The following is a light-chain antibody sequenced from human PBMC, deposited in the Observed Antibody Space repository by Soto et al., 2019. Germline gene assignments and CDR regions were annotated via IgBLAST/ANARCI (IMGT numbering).Light chain of an antibody. CDR2: VAS. V-gene: IGKV3-20*01. CDR3: QQYDVTPPNT. CDR1: QIVSSTS. J-gene: IGKJ4*01. Sequence: EIVLTQSPGTLSLSPGERATLSCRASQIVSSTSLAWFQQKAGQAPRLLIYVASPRATGIPDRFSGSGSGTDFSLTISGLEPEDFALYYCQQYDVTPPNTFGGGTKVEV.